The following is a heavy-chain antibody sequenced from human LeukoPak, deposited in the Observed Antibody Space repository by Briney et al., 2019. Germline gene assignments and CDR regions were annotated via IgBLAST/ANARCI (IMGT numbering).Heavy chain of an antibody. Sequence: QSGGSLRLSCTASGFIFSSFWMAWVRQAPGKGREWAANIKPDGSLQFYGDSVKGRFTISRDNAKNSLYPQMNNLRAEDTALYYCATSYDSSGCDWGQGTLVTVSS. D-gene: IGHD3-22*01. CDR3: ATSYDSSGCD. J-gene: IGHJ4*02. CDR1: GFIFSSFW. CDR2: IKPDGSLQ. V-gene: IGHV3-7*01.